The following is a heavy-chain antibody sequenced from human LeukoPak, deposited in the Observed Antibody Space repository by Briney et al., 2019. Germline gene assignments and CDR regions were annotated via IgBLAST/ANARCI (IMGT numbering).Heavy chain of an antibody. Sequence: SETLSLTCTVSGGSISTYYWSWIRQPPGKGLEWIGYIYYSGSTKYNPSLKSRVTISVDTSKNQFSLKLSSVTAADTAVYYCARVGSCSGGSCYYRLFDYWGQGTLVTVSS. V-gene: IGHV4-59*12. CDR2: IYYSGST. CDR1: GGSISTYY. J-gene: IGHJ4*02. CDR3: ARVGSCSGGSCYYRLFDY. D-gene: IGHD2-15*01.